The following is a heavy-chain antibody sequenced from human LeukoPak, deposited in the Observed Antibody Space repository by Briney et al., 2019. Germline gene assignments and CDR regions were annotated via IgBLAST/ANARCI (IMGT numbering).Heavy chain of an antibody. V-gene: IGHV1-69*01. D-gene: IGHD5-24*01. Sequence: SVKVSCKASGGTFSSSAISWVRQAPGQGLEWMGGIIPIFGTANYAQKFLDRVTISADESTSTAYMELSSLRSEDTAVYYCARVREMATIASFDYWGQGTLVTVSS. CDR1: GGTFSSSA. CDR2: IIPIFGTA. CDR3: ARVREMATIASFDY. J-gene: IGHJ4*02.